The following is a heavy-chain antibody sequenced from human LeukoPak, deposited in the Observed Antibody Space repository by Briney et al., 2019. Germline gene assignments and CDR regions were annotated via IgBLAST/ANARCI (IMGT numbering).Heavy chain of an antibody. CDR1: GFTFSSLW. D-gene: IGHD6-13*01. V-gene: IGHV3-7*01. Sequence: PGGSLRLSCAASGFTFSSLWMTWVRQAPGKGLEWVANIKPDGSDKYYVDSVKGRFTISRDNAKNSLYLQMNSLRAEDTVVYYCARGGYDSSWFWEDWGQGTLVTVSA. CDR2: IKPDGSDK. CDR3: ARGGYDSSWFWED. J-gene: IGHJ4*02.